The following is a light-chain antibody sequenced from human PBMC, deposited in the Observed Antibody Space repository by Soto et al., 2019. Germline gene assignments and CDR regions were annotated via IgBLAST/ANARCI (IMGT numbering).Light chain of an antibody. Sequence: EIVLTQSPATLSLSPGERATLSCRASQSVSSYLAWYQQKPGQAPRLLIYDATTRAAGIPARFSGSGSGTEFTLTISSLQSEDFAVYYCQQYHNWLTFGGGTKVDIK. V-gene: IGKV3-15*01. CDR1: QSVSSY. J-gene: IGKJ4*01. CDR3: QQYHNWLT. CDR2: DAT.